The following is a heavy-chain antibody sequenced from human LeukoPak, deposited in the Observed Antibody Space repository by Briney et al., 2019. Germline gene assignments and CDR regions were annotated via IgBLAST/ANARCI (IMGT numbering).Heavy chain of an antibody. CDR1: GGSISSSSYY. V-gene: IGHV4-39*07. Sequence: PSETLSLTCTVSGGSISSSSYYWGWIRQPPGKGLEWIGSIYYSGSTYYNPSLKSRVTISVDTSKNQFSLKLSSVTAADTAVYYCARVPVPAAELGLDYWGQGTLVTVSS. CDR2: IYYSGST. CDR3: ARVPVPAAELGLDY. D-gene: IGHD2-2*01. J-gene: IGHJ4*02.